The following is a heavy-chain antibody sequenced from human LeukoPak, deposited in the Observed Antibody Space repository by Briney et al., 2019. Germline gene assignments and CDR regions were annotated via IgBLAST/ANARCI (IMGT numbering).Heavy chain of an antibody. J-gene: IGHJ4*02. CDR3: ARDQPSVGWGFDS. V-gene: IGHV3-48*04. D-gene: IGHD2-15*01. Sequence: PGGSLRLSCAASGFTFSAYSMNWVRQTPGRGLEWVANINGRGITIHYAASFRGRFTISRDNTKNSLNLQMNNLRAEDTGLYYCARDQPSVGWGFDSWGRGTLVTVSS. CDR1: GFTFSAYS. CDR2: INGRGITI.